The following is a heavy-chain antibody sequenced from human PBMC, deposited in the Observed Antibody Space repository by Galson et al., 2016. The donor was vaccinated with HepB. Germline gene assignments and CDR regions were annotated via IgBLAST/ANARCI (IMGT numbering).Heavy chain of an antibody. J-gene: IGHJ6*04. CDR3: VQGRTAPAV. CDR1: EFTFNNYG. V-gene: IGHV3-23*01. Sequence: SLRLSCAASEFTFNNYGMTWVRQAPGKGLEVVSSISRSGDSTDYADSVKGRFTISRDNSKNTLSLQMNSLRAEDTAVYYCVQGRTAPAVWGKGTAVTVSS. CDR2: ISRSGDST. D-gene: IGHD1-1*01.